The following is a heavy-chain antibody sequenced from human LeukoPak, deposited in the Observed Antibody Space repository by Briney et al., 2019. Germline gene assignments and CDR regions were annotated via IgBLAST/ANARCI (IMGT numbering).Heavy chain of an antibody. CDR2: ISSSGNT. CDR3: ARLGAGPTYYDFWSGYSSFYFDY. J-gene: IGHJ4*02. CDR1: GGSTSGGNYY. Sequence: SETLSLTCIVSGGSTSGGNYYWGWIRRPPGKGLEWIGGISSSGNTYYNPALKSRITISIDTSKNHFSLKLSSVTAADTAVYYCARLGAGPTYYDFWSGYSSFYFDYWGQGTLVTVSS. D-gene: IGHD3-3*01. V-gene: IGHV4-39*02.